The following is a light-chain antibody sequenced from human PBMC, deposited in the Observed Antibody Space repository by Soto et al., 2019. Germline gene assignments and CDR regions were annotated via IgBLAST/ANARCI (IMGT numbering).Light chain of an antibody. Sequence: DIQMTQSPSSLSASVGDRVTITCRASQDISSWLAWYQQKPGKAPKVLIYDASNLESGVPSRFSGFRSGTEFTLTISSLQPDDFATYYCQHYGGMWTFGQGTKVDIK. CDR1: QDISSW. CDR3: QHYGGMWT. V-gene: IGKV1-5*01. J-gene: IGKJ1*01. CDR2: DAS.